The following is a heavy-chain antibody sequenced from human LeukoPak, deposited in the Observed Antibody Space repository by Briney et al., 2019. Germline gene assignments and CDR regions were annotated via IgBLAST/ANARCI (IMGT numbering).Heavy chain of an antibody. CDR3: AKAMTTVTTD. J-gene: IGHJ4*02. CDR1: GFTFSDYY. Sequence: GRSLRLSCAASGFTFSDYYMSWIRQAPGKGLEWVSAISGSGGSTYYADSVKGRFTISRDNSRNTLYLQMNSLRAEDTAVYYCAKAMTTVTTDWGQGTLVTVSS. D-gene: IGHD4-11*01. CDR2: ISGSGGST. V-gene: IGHV3-23*01.